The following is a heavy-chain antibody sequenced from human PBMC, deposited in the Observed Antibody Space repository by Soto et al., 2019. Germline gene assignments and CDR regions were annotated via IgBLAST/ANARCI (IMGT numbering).Heavy chain of an antibody. V-gene: IGHV1-69*12. CDR3: ATVPYGAVRNYYGMDV. D-gene: IGHD4-17*01. J-gene: IGHJ6*02. CDR1: GGTFSSYA. CDR2: IIPIFGTA. Sequence: QVQLVQSGAEVKKPGSSVMVSCKASGGTFSSYAISWVRQAPGQGLEWMGGIIPIFGTATYAQKFQGRVTITADESTSTADMELSSLRSEDTAVYYCATVPYGAVRNYYGMDVWGQGTTVTVSS.